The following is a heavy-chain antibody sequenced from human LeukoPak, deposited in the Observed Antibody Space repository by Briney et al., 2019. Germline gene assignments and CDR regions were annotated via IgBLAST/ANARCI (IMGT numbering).Heavy chain of an antibody. CDR1: GFTFSSYE. D-gene: IGHD6-13*01. CDR3: ASSNIAAACLFDP. Sequence: GGSLRLSCAASGFTFSSYEMIWVRQASGKGLEWVSYISSSGSTIYYADSVKGRFTISRDNAKNSLYLQMNSLRAEDTAVYYCASSNIAAACLFDPWGQGTLVTVSS. CDR2: ISSSGSTI. J-gene: IGHJ5*02. V-gene: IGHV3-48*03.